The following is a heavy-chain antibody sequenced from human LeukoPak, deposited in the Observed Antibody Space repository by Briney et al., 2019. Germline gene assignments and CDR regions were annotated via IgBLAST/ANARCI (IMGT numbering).Heavy chain of an antibody. CDR3: VRDPSIALAGTLNWFDP. J-gene: IGHJ5*02. D-gene: IGHD6-19*01. Sequence: GGSLRLSCAASGFTFSSYWMHWVRHAPGKGLVWVSRITSDGSSTSYADSVKGRFTISRDNAKNTLYLQMNSLRADDTAVYYCVRDPSIALAGTLNWFDPWGQGTLVTVSS. V-gene: IGHV3-74*01. CDR1: GFTFSSYW. CDR2: ITSDGSST.